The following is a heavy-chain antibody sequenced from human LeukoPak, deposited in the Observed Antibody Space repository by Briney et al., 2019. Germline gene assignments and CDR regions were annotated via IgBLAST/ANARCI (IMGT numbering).Heavy chain of an antibody. Sequence: PGGSLRLSCAASGFTFSGYGMHWVRQAPGKGLEWVSSISSSSSYIYYADSVKGRFTISRDNAKNSLYLQMNSLRAEDTAVYYCARDSNDYVSPVDYWGQGTLVTVSS. CDR3: ARDSNDYVSPVDY. V-gene: IGHV3-21*01. CDR1: GFTFSGYG. D-gene: IGHD3-16*01. CDR2: ISSSSSYI. J-gene: IGHJ4*02.